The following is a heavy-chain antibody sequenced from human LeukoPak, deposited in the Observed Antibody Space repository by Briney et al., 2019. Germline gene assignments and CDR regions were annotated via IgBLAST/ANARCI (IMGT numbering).Heavy chain of an antibody. J-gene: IGHJ6*02. CDR2: ISAYNGNT. D-gene: IGHD6-19*01. CDR3: ARCSSGLPLSYYYNYGMDV. CDR1: GYTFTSYG. Sequence: GTSVKVSCKASGYTFTSYGISWVRQAPGQGLEWMGWISAYNGNTNYAQKLQGRVTMTRDTSTSKVYMELSSLRSEDTAVYYCARCSSGLPLSYYYNYGMDVWGQGTTVTVSS. V-gene: IGHV1-18*01.